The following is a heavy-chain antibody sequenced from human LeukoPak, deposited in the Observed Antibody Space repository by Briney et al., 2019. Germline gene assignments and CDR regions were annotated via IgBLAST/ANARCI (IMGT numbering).Heavy chain of an antibody. Sequence: PGGSLRLSCAASGFTFSSYAMHWVRQAPGKGLEWVAVISYDGSNKYYADSVKGRFTISRDNSKNTLYLQMNSLRAEDTAVYYCARGLGSGSLDDAFDIWGQGTMVTVSS. D-gene: IGHD3-22*01. CDR3: ARGLGSGSLDDAFDI. J-gene: IGHJ3*02. CDR1: GFTFSSYA. CDR2: ISYDGSNK. V-gene: IGHV3-30-3*01.